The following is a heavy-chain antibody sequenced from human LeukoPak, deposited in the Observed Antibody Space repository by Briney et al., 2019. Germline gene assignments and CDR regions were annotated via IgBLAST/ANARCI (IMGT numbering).Heavy chain of an antibody. D-gene: IGHD3-22*01. CDR2: IYSDGTT. CDR3: ARDRRYYHDTGGQFDY. V-gene: IGHV3-53*01. Sequence: GGSLRLSCAASGFTFSSYAMSWVRQAPGKGLEWVSVIYSDGTTYYADSVKGRFTISRDNSKNTLYLQMNSLRAEDTAVYYCARDRRYYHDTGGQFDYWGQGTLVTVSS. CDR1: GFTFSSYA. J-gene: IGHJ4*02.